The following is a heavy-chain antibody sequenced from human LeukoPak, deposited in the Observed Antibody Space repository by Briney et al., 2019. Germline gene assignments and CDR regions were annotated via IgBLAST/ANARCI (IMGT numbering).Heavy chain of an antibody. CDR3: ATAFGVVDLDY. J-gene: IGHJ4*02. Sequence: GASVKVSCKASGYTFTGYYIHWVRQAPGQGLEWMGWINPNSGSTNYPQKFQDRVTMTRDSSINTAYVELSRLRSDDTAVYYCATAFGVVDLDYWGQGTLVIVSS. V-gene: IGHV1-2*02. D-gene: IGHD3-3*01. CDR1: GYTFTGYY. CDR2: INPNSGST.